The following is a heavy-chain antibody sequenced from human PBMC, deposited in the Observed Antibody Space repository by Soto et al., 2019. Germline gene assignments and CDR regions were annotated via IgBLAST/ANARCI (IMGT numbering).Heavy chain of an antibody. Sequence: GGSLRLSCTASGFTFGDYAMSWFRQAPGKGLEWVGFIRSKAYGGTTEYAASVKGRFTISRDDSKSIAYLQMNSLKTEDTAMYYCTRDSLLVATIYYYYMDVWGKGTTVTVSS. V-gene: IGHV3-49*03. CDR1: GFTFGDYA. D-gene: IGHD5-12*01. CDR3: TRDSLLVATIYYYYMDV. CDR2: IRSKAYGGTT. J-gene: IGHJ6*03.